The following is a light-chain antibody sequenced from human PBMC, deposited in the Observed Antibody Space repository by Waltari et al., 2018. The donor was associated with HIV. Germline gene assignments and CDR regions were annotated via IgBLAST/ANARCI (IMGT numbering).Light chain of an antibody. J-gene: IGLJ2*01. Sequence: QSALTHPASLSGFLVQSLHISFPGICTDSRLSHYLSWYHQYPGTIPRLIICDINNRPSGVSDHVSGSRSGNSASLTFSGLQSGDEAHYYCASNRLDYTLIFGGGTKLTVL. V-gene: IGLV2-14*03. CDR1: CTDSRLSHY. CDR2: DIN. CDR3: ASNRLDYTLI.